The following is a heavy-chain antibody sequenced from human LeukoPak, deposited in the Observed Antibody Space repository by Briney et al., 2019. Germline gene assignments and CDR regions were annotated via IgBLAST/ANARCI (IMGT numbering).Heavy chain of an antibody. Sequence: PSETLSLTCTVSGGSISSYYWSWIRQPPGKGLEWIGYIYYSGSTNYNPSLKSRVTISVDTSKNQFSLKLSSVTAADTAVYYCARLDWNDEGWYFDLWGRGTLVTVSS. CDR2: IYYSGST. J-gene: IGHJ2*01. CDR3: ARLDWNDEGWYFDL. D-gene: IGHD1-1*01. CDR1: GGSISSYY. V-gene: IGHV4-59*08.